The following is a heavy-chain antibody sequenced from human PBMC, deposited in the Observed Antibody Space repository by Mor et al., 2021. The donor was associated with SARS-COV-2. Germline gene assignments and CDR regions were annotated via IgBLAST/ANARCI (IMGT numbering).Heavy chain of an antibody. V-gene: IGHV4-30-2*04. J-gene: IGHJ6*02. CDR3: ARDLGRGYSYGGGMDV. Sequence: RVTISVDTSKNQFSLKLSSVTAADTAVYYCARDLGRGYSYGGGMDVWGQGTTVTVSS. D-gene: IGHD5-18*01.